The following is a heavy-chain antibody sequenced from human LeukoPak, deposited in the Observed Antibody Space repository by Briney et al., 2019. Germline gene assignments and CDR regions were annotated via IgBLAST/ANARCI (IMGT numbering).Heavy chain of an antibody. J-gene: IGHJ4*02. Sequence: ASVTVSCTASGYTFTSYYMHWVRQAPGQGLECMGIINPSGGSTSYAQKFQGRVTMTRDTSTSTAYMELRSLRSDDTAVYYCARVGGTAMVSVWYWGQGTLVTVSS. CDR2: INPSGGST. V-gene: IGHV1-46*01. D-gene: IGHD5-18*01. CDR1: GYTFTSYY. CDR3: ARVGGTAMVSVWY.